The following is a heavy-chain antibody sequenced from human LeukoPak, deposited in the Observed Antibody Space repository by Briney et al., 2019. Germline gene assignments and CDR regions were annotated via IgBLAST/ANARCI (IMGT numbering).Heavy chain of an antibody. V-gene: IGHV3-66*01. Sequence: GGSLRLSCTASGFTVSGNYMSWVRQAPGKGLEWISIIYRSGSTYYADSVEGRFTVSRDNSKNTLFLQMNSLRAEDTAIYYCAKNVGGYSYASYFWGQGTLVAVSS. D-gene: IGHD5-12*01. J-gene: IGHJ4*02. CDR3: AKNVGGYSYASYF. CDR1: GFTVSGNY. CDR2: IYRSGST.